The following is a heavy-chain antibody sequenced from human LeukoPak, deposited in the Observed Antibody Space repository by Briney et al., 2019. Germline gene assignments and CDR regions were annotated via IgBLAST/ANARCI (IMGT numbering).Heavy chain of an antibody. CDR1: GYTFTSYG. CDR3: ARGFPPRRSYDSSGYYSYYFDY. Sequence: ASVKVSCKASGYTFTSYGISWVRHATGQGLEWMGWISTYNGNTKYAQKLQGRVTMTTDTSTSTAYMELRSLRSDDTAVYYCARGFPPRRSYDSSGYYSYYFDYWGQGNLVTVSS. V-gene: IGHV1-18*01. D-gene: IGHD3-22*01. J-gene: IGHJ4*02. CDR2: ISTYNGNT.